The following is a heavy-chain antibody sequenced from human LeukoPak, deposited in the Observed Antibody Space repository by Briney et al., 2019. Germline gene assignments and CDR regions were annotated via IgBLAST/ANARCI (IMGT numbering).Heavy chain of an antibody. J-gene: IGHJ5*02. Sequence: GESLKISCKGSGYTFTSYWIGWVRQLPGKGLEWMGIIYPGDSDTRYSPSFQGQVTISADKSISTAYLQWSSLKASDTAMYYCARLETPRPQHGWNWFDPWGQGTLVTVSS. CDR2: IYPGDSDT. CDR3: ARLETPRPQHGWNWFDP. CDR1: GYTFTSYW. V-gene: IGHV5-51*01. D-gene: IGHD6-6*01.